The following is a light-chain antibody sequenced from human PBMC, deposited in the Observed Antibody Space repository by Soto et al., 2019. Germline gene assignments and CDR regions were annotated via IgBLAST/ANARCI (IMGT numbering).Light chain of an antibody. V-gene: IGKV4-1*01. J-gene: IGKJ3*01. Sequence: DIVLTQSPDSLAVSLGERATINCKSSQSVLYSSNNKNYLAWYQQKPGQPPKLLIYWASTRESGVPDRFSGSGSGTDFTLTISSQQAEDVAVYYCQQYHSTPLFTFGPGTKVDIK. CDR3: QQYHSTPLFT. CDR2: WAS. CDR1: QSVLYSSNNKNY.